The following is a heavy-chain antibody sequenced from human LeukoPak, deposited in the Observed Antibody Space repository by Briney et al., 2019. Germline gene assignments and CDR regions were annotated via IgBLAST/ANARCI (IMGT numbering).Heavy chain of an antibody. CDR1: GFTFRSYA. CDR2: ISGSGGST. CDR3: AKARLAASKDDYDFWSGYYKGYYMDV. Sequence: GGSLRLSCAASGFTFRSYAMNWVRQAPGKGLEWVSAISGSGGSTYYADSVKGRFTISRDNSKNTLYLQMNSLRAEDTAVYYCAKARLAASKDDYDFWSGYYKGYYMDVWGKGTTVTVSS. J-gene: IGHJ6*03. V-gene: IGHV3-23*01. D-gene: IGHD3-3*01.